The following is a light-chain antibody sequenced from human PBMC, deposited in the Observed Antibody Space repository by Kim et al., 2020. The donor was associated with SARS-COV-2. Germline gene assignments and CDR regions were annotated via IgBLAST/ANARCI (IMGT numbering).Light chain of an antibody. Sequence: QSALTQPASVSGSPGQSITISCTGTSSDVGAYDYVSWYQQYPDKAPQLMIYDVSKRPSGVSSRFSGSKTGNMASLTISGLQAADEADYYCSSYVSTTTYVFGTGTTVTVL. V-gene: IGLV2-14*01. CDR3: SSYVSTTTYV. J-gene: IGLJ1*01. CDR2: DVS. CDR1: SSDVGAYDY.